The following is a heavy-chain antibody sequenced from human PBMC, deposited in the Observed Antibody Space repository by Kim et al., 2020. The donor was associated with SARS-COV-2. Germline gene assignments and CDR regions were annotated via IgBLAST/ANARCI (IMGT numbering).Heavy chain of an antibody. CDR3: AREVGAGPGGY. V-gene: IGHV3-30-3*01. CDR1: GFTFSSYA. Sequence: GGSLRLSCAASGFTFSSYAMHWVRQAPGKGLEWVAVISYDGSNKYYADSVKGRFTISRDNSKNTLYLQMNSLRAEDTAVYYCAREVGAGPGGYWGQGTLVTVSS. J-gene: IGHJ4*02. CDR2: ISYDGSNK. D-gene: IGHD1-26*01.